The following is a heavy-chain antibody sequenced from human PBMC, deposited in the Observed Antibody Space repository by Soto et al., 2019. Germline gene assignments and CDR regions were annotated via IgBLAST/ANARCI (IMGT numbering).Heavy chain of an antibody. CDR1: GYTFTSYG. CDR2: ISAYNGNT. CDR3: ARGGYSYGSYYYYYMDV. V-gene: IGHV1-18*01. J-gene: IGHJ6*03. Sequence: ASVKVSCKASGYTFTSYGISWVRQAPGQGLEWMGWISAYNGNTNYAQKLQGRVTMTTDTSTSTAYMELRSLRSDDTAVYYCARGGYSYGSYYYYYMDVWGKGTTVTVS. D-gene: IGHD5-18*01.